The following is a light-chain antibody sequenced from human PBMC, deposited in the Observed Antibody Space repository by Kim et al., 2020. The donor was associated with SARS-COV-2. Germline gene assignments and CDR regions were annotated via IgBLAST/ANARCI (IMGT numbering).Light chain of an antibody. J-gene: IGKJ5*01. CDR2: VAS. CDR1: QGLTNN. CDR3: QQLHSYPLT. Sequence: SSVGDRVTITCRTSQGLTNNLAWYQQTPGKAPNLLSYVASALRSGVPSRFSGSGSGTEFSLTISSLQPKDSATYYCQQLHSYPLTFGQGTQLEIK. V-gene: IGKV1-9*01.